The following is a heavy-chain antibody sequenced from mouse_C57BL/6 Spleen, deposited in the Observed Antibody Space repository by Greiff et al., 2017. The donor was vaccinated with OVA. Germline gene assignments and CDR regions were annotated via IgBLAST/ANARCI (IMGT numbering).Heavy chain of an antibody. Sequence: QVQLQQPGAELVRPGSSVKLSCKASGYTFTSYWMDWVKQRPGQGLEWIGIIYPSDSETHYNQKFKDKATLTVDTSSSTAYMQLSSRTSEDYAVYYCASIWTDWYFDVWGKGTTVTVSS. V-gene: IGHV1-61*01. CDR2: IYPSDSET. D-gene: IGHD1-1*02. CDR3: ASIWTDWYFDV. CDR1: GYTFTSYW. J-gene: IGHJ1*03.